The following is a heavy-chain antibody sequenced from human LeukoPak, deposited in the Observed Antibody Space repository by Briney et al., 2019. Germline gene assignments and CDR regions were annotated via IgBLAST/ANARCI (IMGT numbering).Heavy chain of an antibody. J-gene: IGHJ6*03. V-gene: IGHV1-8*01. CDR1: GYTFTSYD. CDR3: ARGRAARKRVYYYYMDV. D-gene: IGHD2-15*01. CDR2: MNPNSGNT. Sequence: GASVKVSCKASGYTFTSYDINWVRQATGQGLEWMGWMNPNSGNTGYAQKFQGRVTMTRNTSISTAYMELSSLRSEDTAVYYCARGRAARKRVYYYYMDVWGKGTTVTVSS.